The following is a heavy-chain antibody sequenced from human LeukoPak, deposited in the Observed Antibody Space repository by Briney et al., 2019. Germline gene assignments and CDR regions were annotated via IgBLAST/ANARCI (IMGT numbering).Heavy chain of an antibody. CDR1: GFTFSSYA. CDR2: ITGSGSST. D-gene: IGHD6-19*01. CDR3: AKGKTVAGTGGHNFDY. J-gene: IGHJ4*02. Sequence: GGSLRLSCAASGFTFSSYAMTWVRQAPGKGLEWVSAITGSGSSTYYADSVKGRFTISRDNSKDTLYLQMNSLGAEDTALYYCAKGKTVAGTGGHNFDYWGQGTLVTVSS. V-gene: IGHV3-23*01.